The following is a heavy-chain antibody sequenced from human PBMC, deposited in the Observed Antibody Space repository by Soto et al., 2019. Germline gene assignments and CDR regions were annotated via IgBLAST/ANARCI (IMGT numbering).Heavy chain of an antibody. CDR3: ARDPPPDGWLQSGFDY. CDR2: IYYSGST. Sequence: PSEPLSLTCTASGGSISSSSYYWGWIRQPPGKGLEWIGSIYYSGSTYYNPSLKSRVTISVDTSKNQFSLKLSSVTAADTAVYYCARDPPPDGWLQSGFDYWGQGTLVTVSS. J-gene: IGHJ4*02. V-gene: IGHV4-39*02. D-gene: IGHD5-12*01. CDR1: GGSISSSSYY.